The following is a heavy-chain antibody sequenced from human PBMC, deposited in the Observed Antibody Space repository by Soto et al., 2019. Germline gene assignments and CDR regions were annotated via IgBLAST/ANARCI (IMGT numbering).Heavy chain of an antibody. CDR2: ISGTLGTT. CDR3: ATANSGYYPYWGFSGLDV. Sequence: EVQLLESGGDLVQPGGSLRLSCAASGCTVRRSDMTWFRQTPWKGLEWVSAISGTLGTTYYADSVKGRFTISRDNSKNTLSLQMHGLRAEDTAGYYCATANSGYYPYWGFSGLDVWVQGTTVTVS. V-gene: IGHV3-23*01. D-gene: IGHD3-22*01. CDR1: GCTVRRSD. J-gene: IGHJ6*02.